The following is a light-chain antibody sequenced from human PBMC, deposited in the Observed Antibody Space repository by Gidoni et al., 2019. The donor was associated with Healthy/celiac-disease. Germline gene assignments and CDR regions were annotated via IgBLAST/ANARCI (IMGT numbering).Light chain of an antibody. CDR3: QVWDSSSDHWV. V-gene: IGLV3-21*03. Sequence: SYLLPHPTSVSGPPGKPARIPCGGNNIGSKSVHWYQQKPGQAPVLVVYDDSDRPSGIPERFSGSNSGNTATLTISRVEAGDEADYYCQVWDSSSDHWVFGGGTKLTVL. CDR1: NIGSKS. CDR2: DDS. J-gene: IGLJ3*02.